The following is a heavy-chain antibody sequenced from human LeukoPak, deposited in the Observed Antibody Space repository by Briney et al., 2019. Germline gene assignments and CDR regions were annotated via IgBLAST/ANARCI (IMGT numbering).Heavy chain of an antibody. CDR2: ISSSSSTI. CDR1: GFTFSSYS. J-gene: IGHJ4*02. CDR3: ARDRYGYNLDY. D-gene: IGHD5-24*01. V-gene: IGHV3-48*01. Sequence: GGSLRLSCAASGFTFSSYSMNWVRQAPGKGLEWVSYISSSSSTIYYADSVKGRFTISRDNVKNSLYLQMNSLRAEDTAVYYCARDRYGYNLDYWGQGTLVTVSS.